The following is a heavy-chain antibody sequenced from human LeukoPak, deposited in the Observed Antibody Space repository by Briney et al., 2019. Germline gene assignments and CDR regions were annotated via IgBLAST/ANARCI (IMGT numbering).Heavy chain of an antibody. CDR3: ASEHYDYVWGSYPLGY. CDR1: GFTFSSYA. J-gene: IGHJ4*02. V-gene: IGHV3-23*01. CDR2: ISGSGGST. Sequence: GGSLRLSCAASGFTFSSYAMSWVRQAPGKGLEWVSAISGSGGSTYYADSVKGRFTISRDNAKNSLYLQMNSLRAEDTAVYYCASEHYDYVWGSYPLGYWGQGTLVTVSS. D-gene: IGHD3-16*02.